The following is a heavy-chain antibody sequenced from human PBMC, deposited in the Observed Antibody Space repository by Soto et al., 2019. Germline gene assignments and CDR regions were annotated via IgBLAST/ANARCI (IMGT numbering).Heavy chain of an antibody. J-gene: IGHJ5*02. CDR2: IYYSGST. CDR3: ARRQDLWFGESEYNWFDP. D-gene: IGHD3-10*01. Sequence: QLQLQESGPGLVKPSETLSLTCTVSGGSISSSSYYWGWIRQPPGKGLEWIGSIYYSGSTYYNPSLKSRVTISVDTSKNQFSLKLSSVTAADTAVYYCARRQDLWFGESEYNWFDPWGQGTLVTVSS. V-gene: IGHV4-39*01. CDR1: GGSISSSSYY.